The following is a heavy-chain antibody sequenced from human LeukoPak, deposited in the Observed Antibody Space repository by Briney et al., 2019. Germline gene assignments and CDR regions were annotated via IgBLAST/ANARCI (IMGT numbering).Heavy chain of an antibody. D-gene: IGHD3-3*01. V-gene: IGHV1-8*01. CDR2: MNPNSGNT. J-gene: IGHJ5*02. CDR1: GYTFTSYD. Sequence: ASVKVSCKASGYTFTSYDINWVRQATGQGLEWMGWMNPNSGNTGYAQKFQGRVTMTRNTSISTAYMELSSLRSEDTAVYYCARDLRFLEWLLSWFDPWGQGTLVTVSS. CDR3: ARDLRFLEWLLSWFDP.